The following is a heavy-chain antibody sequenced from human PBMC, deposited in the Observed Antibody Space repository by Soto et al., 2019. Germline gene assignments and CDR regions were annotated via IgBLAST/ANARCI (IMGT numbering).Heavy chain of an antibody. V-gene: IGHV5-10-1*01. J-gene: IGHJ6*02. CDR2: IDPSDSYT. Sequence: PGESLKISCKGSGYSFTSYWISWVRQMPGKGLEWMGRIDPSDSYTNYSPSFQGHVTISADKSIGTAYLQWSSLKASDTAMYYCARDYDSFYGMDVWGQGTTVTVSS. D-gene: IGHD3-3*01. CDR1: GYSFTSYW. CDR3: ARDYDSFYGMDV.